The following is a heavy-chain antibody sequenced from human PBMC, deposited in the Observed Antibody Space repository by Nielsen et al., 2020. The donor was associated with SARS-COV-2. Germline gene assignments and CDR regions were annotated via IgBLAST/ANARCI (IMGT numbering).Heavy chain of an antibody. D-gene: IGHD2-2*01. CDR1: GFTFSDYY. CDR3: ARVGNEDGEDYCSSTSCPPDY. Sequence: GESLKISCAASGFTFSDYYMSWIRQAPGKGLEWVSYISSSSSYTNYADSVKGRFTISRDNAKNSLYLQMNSLRAEDTAVYYCARVGNEDGEDYCSSTSCPPDYWGQGTLVTVSS. J-gene: IGHJ4*02. CDR2: ISSSSSYT. V-gene: IGHV3-11*06.